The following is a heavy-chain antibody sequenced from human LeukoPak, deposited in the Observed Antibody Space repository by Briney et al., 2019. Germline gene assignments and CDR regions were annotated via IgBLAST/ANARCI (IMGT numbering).Heavy chain of an antibody. D-gene: IGHD5-24*01. V-gene: IGHV4-59*01. CDR3: ARDRGGGYNVFDY. CDR2: IYYSGST. Sequence: PSETLSLTCTVSGGSISNYYWSWIRQPPEKGLEWIGYIYYSGSTNYSPSLKSRVTISVDTSKNQFSLKLSSVTAADTAVYYCARDRGGGYNVFDYWGQGTLVTVSS. J-gene: IGHJ4*02. CDR1: GGSISNYY.